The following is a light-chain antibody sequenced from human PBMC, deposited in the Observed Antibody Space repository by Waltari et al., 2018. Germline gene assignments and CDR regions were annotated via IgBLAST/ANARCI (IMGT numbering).Light chain of an antibody. V-gene: IGLV2-14*01. CDR3: SSYTITYTRV. CDR1: SYDLGCNNH. Sequence: QSALTRPASVSGSPGQSITISCTGTSYDLGCNNHVSWYRQHPGKAPKPILYHVTTRPSGVSNRFSGSKSGNTASLTISGLQAEDEADYFCSSYTITYTRVFGGGTKLTVL. CDR2: HVT. J-gene: IGLJ3*02.